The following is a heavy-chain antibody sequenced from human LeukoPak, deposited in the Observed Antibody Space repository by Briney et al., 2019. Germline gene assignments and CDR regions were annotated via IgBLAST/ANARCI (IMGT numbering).Heavy chain of an antibody. CDR1: GYSFTSYW. CDR2: IDPSDSYT. Sequence: GESLRISCKGSGYSFTSYWISWVRQMPGKGLEWMGRIDPSDSYTNYSPSFQGHVTISADKSFSTAYLQWTSLKASDTAMYYCARHAKAYGSSCDYWGQGTLVTVSS. V-gene: IGHV5-10-1*01. D-gene: IGHD6-13*01. J-gene: IGHJ4*02. CDR3: ARHAKAYGSSCDY.